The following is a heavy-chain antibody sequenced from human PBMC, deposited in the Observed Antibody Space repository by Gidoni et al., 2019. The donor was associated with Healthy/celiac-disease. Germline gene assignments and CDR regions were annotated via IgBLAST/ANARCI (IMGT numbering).Heavy chain of an antibody. CDR3: ARGRGITMVRGLSEGMDV. CDR2: IYYSGST. V-gene: IGHV4-31*03. CDR1: GGSISSGGYY. J-gene: IGHJ6*02. D-gene: IGHD3-10*01. Sequence: QVQLQESGPGLVKPSQTLSLTCTVSGGSISSGGYYWSWIRQHPGKGLEWIGYIYYSGSTYYNPPLKSRVTISVDTSKNQFSLKLSSVTAADTAVYYCARGRGITMVRGLSEGMDVWGQGTTVTVSS.